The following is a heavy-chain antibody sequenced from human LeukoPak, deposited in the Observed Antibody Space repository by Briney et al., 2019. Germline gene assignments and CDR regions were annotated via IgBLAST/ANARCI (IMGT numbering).Heavy chain of an antibody. Sequence: ASVKVSCKASGYTFTGYYMHWVRQAPGQGLEWMGWINPNSGGTNYAQKFQGRVTMTRDTSISTAYMELSRLRSDDTAVYYCARDAVGDCSNYVPKYYFDYWGQGTLVTVSS. CDR1: GYTFTGYY. V-gene: IGHV1-2*02. CDR3: ARDAVGDCSNYVPKYYFDY. CDR2: INPNSGGT. D-gene: IGHD4-4*01. J-gene: IGHJ4*02.